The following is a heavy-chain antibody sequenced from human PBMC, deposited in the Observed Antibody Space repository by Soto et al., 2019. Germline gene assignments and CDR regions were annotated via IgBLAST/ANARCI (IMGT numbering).Heavy chain of an antibody. D-gene: IGHD1-7*01. J-gene: IGHJ4*02. CDR1: GGSISSGDYY. CDR2: IYYSGST. CDR3: ARAGNYRYFDY. V-gene: IGHV4-30-4*01. Sequence: QVQLQESGPGLVNPSQTLSLACTVSGGSISSGDYYWSWIRQPPGKGLEWIGYIYYSGSTNYNPSLKSRVTISVDTSKNQFALKLSSVTAADTAVYYCARAGNYRYFDYLGQGTLVIVSS.